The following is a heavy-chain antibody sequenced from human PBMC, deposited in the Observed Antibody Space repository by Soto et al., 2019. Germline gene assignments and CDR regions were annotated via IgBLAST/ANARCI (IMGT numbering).Heavy chain of an antibody. V-gene: IGHV5-51*01. CDR3: ARQNNSSSWYLYGMDV. CDR1: ENSFTSYW. J-gene: IGHJ6*02. CDR2: IYPGDSDT. D-gene: IGHD6-13*01. Sequence: ESLKVSWKGSENSFTSYWSGWMIKMPGKGLEWMGIIYPGDSDTRYSPSFQGQVTISADKSISTAYLQWSSLKASDTAMYYCARQNNSSSWYLYGMDVWGQRTTVTVSS.